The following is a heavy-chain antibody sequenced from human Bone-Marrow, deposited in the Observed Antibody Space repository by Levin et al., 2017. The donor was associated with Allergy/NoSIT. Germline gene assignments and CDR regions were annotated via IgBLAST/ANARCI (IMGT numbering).Heavy chain of an antibody. D-gene: IGHD2-15*01. CDR1: GYSISSGYF. J-gene: IGHJ4*02. CDR3: ARDEDIVVGSLDF. Sequence: SQTLSLTCAVSGYSISSGYFWGWIRQPPGKGLEWIGSISHSGSTYYNPSLKSRVTISLDTSKNQFSLKVRSVTAADRAVYYCARDEDIVVGSLDFWGQGTLVTVSS. CDR2: ISHSGST. V-gene: IGHV4-38-2*02.